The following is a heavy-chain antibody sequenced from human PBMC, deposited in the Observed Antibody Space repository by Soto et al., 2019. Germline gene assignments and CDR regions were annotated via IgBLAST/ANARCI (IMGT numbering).Heavy chain of an antibody. J-gene: IGHJ6*02. D-gene: IGHD6-25*01. V-gene: IGHV6-1*01. CDR1: GDSVSSNSAT. CDR2: TYYRSKWYS. CDR3: ARAVIVAAGPTKYDMDV. Sequence: SQTLSLTCVISGDSVSSNSATWNWIRQSPLRGLEWLGRTYYRSKWYSDYAVSVKSRVTIKPDTPKNQFSLQLNSVTPEDTAVYYCARAVIVAAGPTKYDMDVWGQGTTVTVSS.